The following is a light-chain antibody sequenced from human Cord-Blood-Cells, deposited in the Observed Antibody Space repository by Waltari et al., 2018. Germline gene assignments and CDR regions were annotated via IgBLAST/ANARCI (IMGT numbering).Light chain of an antibody. V-gene: IGLV3-27*01. CDR2: KDS. J-gene: IGLJ1*01. Sequence: SYELTQPSSVSVSPGQTARITCSGDVLAKKYARWFQQKPGQAPVLVIYKDSERPSVIPERFSGSSSGTTVTLTISGADVEDEADYYCYSAADNNLVFVTWTKVTVL. CDR1: VLAKKY. CDR3: YSAADNNLV.